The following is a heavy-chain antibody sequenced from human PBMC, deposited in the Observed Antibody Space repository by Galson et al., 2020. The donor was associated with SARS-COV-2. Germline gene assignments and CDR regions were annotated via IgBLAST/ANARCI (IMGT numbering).Heavy chain of an antibody. Sequence: ASVKVSCKASGYTFTSYGISWVRQAPGQGLEWMGWISAYNGNTNYAQKLQGRVTMTTDTSTSTAYMELRSLRSDDTAVYYCARDGYITIFGVAKLRNYYYYMDVWGKGTTVTVSS. V-gene: IGHV1-18*01. CDR2: ISAYNGNT. D-gene: IGHD3-3*01. J-gene: IGHJ6*03. CDR1: GYTFTSYG. CDR3: ARDGYITIFGVAKLRNYYYYMDV.